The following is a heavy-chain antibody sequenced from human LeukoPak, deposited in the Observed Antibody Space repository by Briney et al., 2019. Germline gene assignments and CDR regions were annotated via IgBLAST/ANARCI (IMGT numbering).Heavy chain of an antibody. J-gene: IGHJ5*02. Sequence: SETLSLTCAVSGGSISSSNWWSWVRQPPGKGLEWIGEINHSGSTNYNPSLKSRVTISVDTSKNQFSLKLSSVTAADTAVYYCARHIVATIRPEWFDPWGQGTLVTVSS. V-gene: IGHV4-4*02. CDR2: INHSGST. D-gene: IGHD5-12*01. CDR1: GGSISSSNW. CDR3: ARHIVATIRPEWFDP.